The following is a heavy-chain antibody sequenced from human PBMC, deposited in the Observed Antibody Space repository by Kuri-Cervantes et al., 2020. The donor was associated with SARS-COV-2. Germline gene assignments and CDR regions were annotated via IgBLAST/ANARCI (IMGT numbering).Heavy chain of an antibody. Sequence: GESLKISCAASGFSFSMYWMSWVRQAPGKGLEWVANIKKDGSEKYYVDSVKGRFTIPRDNAKNSLYLQMNSLRAEDTAVYYCAREQWLELDAFDIWGQGTMVTVSS. D-gene: IGHD6-19*01. CDR1: GFSFSMYW. V-gene: IGHV3-7*01. CDR2: IKKDGSEK. J-gene: IGHJ3*02. CDR3: AREQWLELDAFDI.